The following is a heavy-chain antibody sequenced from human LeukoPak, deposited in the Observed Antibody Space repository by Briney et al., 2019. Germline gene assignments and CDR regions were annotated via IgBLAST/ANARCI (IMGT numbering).Heavy chain of an antibody. Sequence: ASVTVSCKASGGTFSSYAISWVRQAPGQGLEWMGGIIPIFGTANYAQKFQGRVTITADESTSTAYMELSSLRSEDTAVYYCAREAYSYGPSWFDPWGQGTLVTVSS. CDR2: IIPIFGTA. CDR1: GGTFSSYA. V-gene: IGHV1-69*13. D-gene: IGHD5-18*01. CDR3: AREAYSYGPSWFDP. J-gene: IGHJ5*02.